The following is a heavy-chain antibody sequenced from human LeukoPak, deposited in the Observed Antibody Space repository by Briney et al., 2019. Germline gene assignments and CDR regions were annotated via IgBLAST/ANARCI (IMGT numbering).Heavy chain of an antibody. D-gene: IGHD3-10*01. CDR1: GGSITSNSYY. Sequence: KPSETLSLTCTVSGGSITSNSYYWGWIRQPPGQGLEWIGSIHYGGTTYYNPSLKSRVTISVDTSKNQFSLKLSSVTAADTAVYYCARRVRGVISWFDPWGQGTLVTVSS. CDR3: ARRVRGVISWFDP. J-gene: IGHJ5*02. V-gene: IGHV4-39*01. CDR2: IHYGGTT.